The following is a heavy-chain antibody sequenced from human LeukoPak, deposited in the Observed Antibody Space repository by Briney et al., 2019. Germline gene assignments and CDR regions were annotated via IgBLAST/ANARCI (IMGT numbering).Heavy chain of an antibody. Sequence: ASVKVSCKASGGTFSSYAISWVRQAPGQGLEWMGGIIPIFGTANYAQKFQGRVTITADESTSTAYMELSSLRSEDTAVYYCARPDSTKYDYVWGSYRSWGQGTLVTVSP. V-gene: IGHV1-69*13. CDR1: GGTFSSYA. D-gene: IGHD3-16*02. CDR2: IIPIFGTA. J-gene: IGHJ4*02. CDR3: ARPDSTKYDYVWGSYRS.